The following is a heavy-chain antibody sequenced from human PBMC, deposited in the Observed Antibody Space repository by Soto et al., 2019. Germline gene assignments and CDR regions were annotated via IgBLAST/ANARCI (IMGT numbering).Heavy chain of an antibody. CDR3: AKDLVDSSGPGYYFDY. Sequence: GGSLRLSCAASGFTFSSYAMSWVRQAPGKGLEWVSATSGSGGSTYYADSVKGRFTISRDNSKNTLYLQMNSLRAEDTAVYYCAKDLVDSSGPGYYFDYWGQGTLVTVSS. CDR1: GFTFSSYA. CDR2: TSGSGGST. D-gene: IGHD6-19*01. J-gene: IGHJ4*02. V-gene: IGHV3-23*01.